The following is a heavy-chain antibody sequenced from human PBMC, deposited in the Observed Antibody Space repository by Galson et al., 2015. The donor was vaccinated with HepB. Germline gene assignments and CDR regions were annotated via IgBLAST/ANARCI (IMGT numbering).Heavy chain of an antibody. CDR3: ARVAAAAGLYYYGMDV. Sequence: CKASGYTFTGYYMHWVRQAPGQGLEWMGWINPNSGGTNYAQKFQGWVTMTRDTSISTAYMELSRLRSDDTAVYYCARVAAAAGLYYYGMDVWGQGTTVTVSS. V-gene: IGHV1-2*04. D-gene: IGHD6-13*01. CDR2: INPNSGGT. J-gene: IGHJ6*02. CDR1: GYTFTGYY.